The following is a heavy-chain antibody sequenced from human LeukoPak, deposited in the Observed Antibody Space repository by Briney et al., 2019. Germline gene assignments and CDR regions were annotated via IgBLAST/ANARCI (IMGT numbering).Heavy chain of an antibody. J-gene: IGHJ6*03. CDR2: ISYDGSNK. CDR3: AKSFGYGDKRSYMDV. V-gene: IGHV3-30*18. CDR1: AFTFSSHG. D-gene: IGHD4-17*01. Sequence: PGGSLRLSCAASAFTFSSHGMHWVRQAPGKGLEWVSVISYDGSNKYNADSVKGRVAISREKSKNRLYLQMNSLRAEDTAVYYCAKSFGYGDKRSYMDVWGKGTTVTVSS.